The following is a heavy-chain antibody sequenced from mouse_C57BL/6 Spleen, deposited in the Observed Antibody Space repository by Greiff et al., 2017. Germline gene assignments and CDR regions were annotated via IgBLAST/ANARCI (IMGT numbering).Heavy chain of an antibody. J-gene: IGHJ4*01. CDR1: GYTFPSYW. Sequence: VKLQQPGAELVKPGASVKMSCKASGYTFPSYWITWVKQRPGQGLEWIGDIYPGSGSTNYNEKFKSKATLTVDTSSSTAYMQLSSLTSEDSAVDYCARYGYYAMDYWGQGTSVTVSS. D-gene: IGHD1-1*01. CDR2: IYPGSGST. CDR3: ARYGYYAMDY. V-gene: IGHV1-55*01.